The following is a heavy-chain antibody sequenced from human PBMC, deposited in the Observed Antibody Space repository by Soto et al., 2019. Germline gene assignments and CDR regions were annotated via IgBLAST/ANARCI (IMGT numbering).Heavy chain of an antibody. CDR3: ARDKPPPYYYDSSGYPPSYYYYGMDF. V-gene: IGHV1-46*01. CDR1: GYTFTSYY. D-gene: IGHD3-22*01. Sequence: ASVKVSCKASGYTFTSYYMHWVRQAPGQGLEWMGIINPSGGSTSYAQKFQGRVTMTRDTSTSTVYMELSSLRSEDTAVYYCARDKPPPYYYDSSGYPPSYYYYGMDFWGQGTTVTVSS. CDR2: INPSGGST. J-gene: IGHJ6*02.